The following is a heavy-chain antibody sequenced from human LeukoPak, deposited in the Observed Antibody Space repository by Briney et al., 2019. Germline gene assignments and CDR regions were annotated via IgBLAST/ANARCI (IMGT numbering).Heavy chain of an antibody. CDR3: ARRFWFGASLLDY. J-gene: IGHJ4*02. CDR2: IYYSGST. D-gene: IGHD3-10*01. V-gene: IGHV4-39*01. Sequence: SETLSLTCTVSGGSISSSSYYWGWIRQPPGKGLEWIGSIYYSGSTYYNPSLKSRVTISVDTSKNQFSLKLSSVTAADTAVYYCARRFWFGASLLDYWGQGTLATVSS. CDR1: GGSISSSSYY.